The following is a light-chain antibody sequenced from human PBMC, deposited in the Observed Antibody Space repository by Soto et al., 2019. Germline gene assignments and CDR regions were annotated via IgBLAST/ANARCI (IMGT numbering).Light chain of an antibody. CDR1: QDISTL. CDR2: GAS. CDR3: QQYHNWPIT. Sequence: DIQMTQSPSSVSASIGDTVTITCRASQDISTLLAWYQQKPGKAPKLLIYGASTLESGVPSRFSGRGPGTDFTLTISSLQPEDFAVYYCQQYHNWPITFGQGTRLEIK. J-gene: IGKJ5*01. V-gene: IGKV1D-12*01.